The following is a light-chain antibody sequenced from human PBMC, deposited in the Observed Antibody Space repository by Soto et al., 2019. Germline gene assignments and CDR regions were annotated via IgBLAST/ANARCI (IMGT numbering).Light chain of an antibody. V-gene: IGKV1-5*03. J-gene: IGKJ2*01. CDR1: QSISSW. CDR3: QQYNSYSYT. CDR2: KAS. Sequence: DIQMTQSTSTLSASVGDRVTITCRASQSISSWLAWYQQKPGKAPKLLIYKASSLESGDQSRFSGSGSGTEFTRTISSLQPYDCETYYCQQYNSYSYTFGQGTNLEIK.